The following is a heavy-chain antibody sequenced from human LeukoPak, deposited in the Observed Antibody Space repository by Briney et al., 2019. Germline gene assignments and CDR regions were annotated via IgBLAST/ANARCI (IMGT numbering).Heavy chain of an antibody. V-gene: IGHV3-11*01. Sequence: PGGSLRLSCAASGFSFSDDFMSWIRQAPGQRPEWVSYISHSGYTTQYADSVKGRFTISRDTAKNSLYLQMNSLRGVDTAVYYCAREGGDIVAFWGQGTTVTVSS. J-gene: IGHJ6*02. D-gene: IGHD5-12*01. CDR1: GFSFSDDF. CDR3: AREGGDIVAF. CDR2: ISHSGYTT.